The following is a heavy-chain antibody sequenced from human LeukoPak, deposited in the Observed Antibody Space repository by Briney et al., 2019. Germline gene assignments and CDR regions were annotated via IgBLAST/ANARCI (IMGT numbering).Heavy chain of an antibody. CDR3: AKLPYYDVLTGFYFDS. CDR1: AFTFSSYA. V-gene: IGHV3-23*01. Sequence: PGGSLRLSCAASAFTFSSYAMSWVRQAPGKGLEWVSGISGSGGSTYYADSVKGRFTISRDNSKNTLYLQMNSLRAEDTAVYYCAKLPYYDVLTGFYFDSWGQGTLVTVSS. D-gene: IGHD3-9*01. CDR2: ISGSGGST. J-gene: IGHJ4*02.